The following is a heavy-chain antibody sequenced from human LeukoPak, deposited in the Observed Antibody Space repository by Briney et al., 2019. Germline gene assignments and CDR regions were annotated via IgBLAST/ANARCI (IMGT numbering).Heavy chain of an antibody. Sequence: GGSLRLSCASSGFTFSNYWMHWVRQAPGKGLVWISRINNDGTGTNYADSVKGRFTISRDNAKNTLFLQMNSLRVEDTAMYYCARGMRGPDYWGQGTLVTVS. V-gene: IGHV3-74*01. CDR1: GFTFSNYW. CDR3: ARGMRGPDY. D-gene: IGHD3-3*02. J-gene: IGHJ4*02. CDR2: INNDGTGT.